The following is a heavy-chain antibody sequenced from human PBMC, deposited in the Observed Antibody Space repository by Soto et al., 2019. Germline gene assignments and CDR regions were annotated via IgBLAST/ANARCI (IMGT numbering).Heavy chain of an antibody. D-gene: IGHD3-16*01. Sequence: QVQLAQSGAEVKKPGASVKVSCKASGGTLSSYALNWVRQAPGQGLEWMGGIIPMFGTINYPHKFQGRVTLTADNATTAACLELSSLRSEDRAVYYWARSQGYNYDKDYFDSWGQGTLVTVSS. J-gene: IGHJ4*02. V-gene: IGHV1-69*06. CDR3: ARSQGYNYDKDYFDS. CDR1: GGTLSSYA. CDR2: IIPMFGTI.